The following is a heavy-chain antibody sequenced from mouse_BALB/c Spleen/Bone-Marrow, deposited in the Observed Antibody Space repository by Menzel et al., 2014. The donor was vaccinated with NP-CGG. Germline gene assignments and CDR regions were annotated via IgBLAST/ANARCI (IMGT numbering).Heavy chain of an antibody. D-gene: IGHD2-14*01. J-gene: IGHJ2*01. V-gene: IGHV2-4-1*01. Sequence: VKLVESGPGLVQPPQSLSITCTVSGFSLTSYGVHWVRQSPGKGLEWLGVIWSGGSTDYNAAFISRLSISKDNSKSQVFFEMNSLQADDSAIYYCARNRRYDVFDYWGQGTTLTVSS. CDR3: ARNRRYDVFDY. CDR1: GFSLTSYG. CDR2: IWSGGST.